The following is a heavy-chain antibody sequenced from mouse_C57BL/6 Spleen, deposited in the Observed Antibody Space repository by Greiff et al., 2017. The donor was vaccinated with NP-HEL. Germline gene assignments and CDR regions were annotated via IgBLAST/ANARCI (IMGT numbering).Heavy chain of an antibody. J-gene: IGHJ4*01. CDR1: GFSLTSYG. CDR2: IWGVGST. Sequence: VKLMESGPGLVAPSQSLSITCTVSGFSLTSYGVDWVRQSPGKGLEWLGVIWGVGSTNYNSALKSRLSISKDNSKRQVFLKMNSLQTDDTAMYYCARGRGGGKGYYAMDYWGQGTSVTVSS. D-gene: IGHD1-1*02. CDR3: ARGRGGGKGYYAMDY. V-gene: IGHV2-6*01.